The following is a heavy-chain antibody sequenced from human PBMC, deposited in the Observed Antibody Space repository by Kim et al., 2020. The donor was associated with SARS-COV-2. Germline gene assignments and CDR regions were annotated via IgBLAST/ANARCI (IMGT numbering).Heavy chain of an antibody. V-gene: IGHV3-53*01. CDR3: ASGLYGGLFDY. D-gene: IGHD5-12*01. CDR1: GFTVSSNY. Sequence: GGYLRLSCAASGFTVSSNYMSWVRQAPGKGLEWVSVIYSGGSTYYADSVKGRFTISRDNSKNTLYLQMNSLRAEDTAVYYCASGLYGGLFDYWGQGTLVTVSS. CDR2: IYSGGST. J-gene: IGHJ4*02.